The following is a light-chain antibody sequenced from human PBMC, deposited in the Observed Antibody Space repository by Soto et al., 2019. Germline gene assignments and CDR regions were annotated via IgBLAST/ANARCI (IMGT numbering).Light chain of an antibody. CDR1: QSVSSSY. V-gene: IGKV3-20*01. Sequence: EIVLTQSPGTLSLSPGERATLSCRASQSVSSSYLVWYQQKPGQAPRLLIYGASSRATGIPDRFSGSGSGTDFTLTISRMEPEDFEVYYCQQYGISPGYTFGQGTKLEI. CDR3: QQYGISPGYT. J-gene: IGKJ2*01. CDR2: GAS.